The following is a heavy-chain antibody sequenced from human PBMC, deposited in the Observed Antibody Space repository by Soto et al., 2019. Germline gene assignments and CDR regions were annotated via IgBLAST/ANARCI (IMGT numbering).Heavy chain of an antibody. V-gene: IGHV3-23*01. J-gene: IGHJ5*02. CDR1: GFTFSSYA. CDR2: ISGSGGST. D-gene: IGHD3-22*01. Sequence: GGSLRLSCAASGFTFSSYAMSWVRQAPGKGLEWVSAISGSGGSTYYADSVKGRFTISRDNSKNTLYLQMNSLRAEDTAVYYCAKDLWYDSSGSLNGFDPWGQGTLVTVSS. CDR3: AKDLWYDSSGSLNGFDP.